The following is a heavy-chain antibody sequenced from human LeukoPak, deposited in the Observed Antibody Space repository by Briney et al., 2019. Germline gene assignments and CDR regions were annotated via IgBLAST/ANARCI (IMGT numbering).Heavy chain of an antibody. CDR1: GDSFSGYY. V-gene: IGHV4-34*01. CDR2: INDSGRT. Sequence: SETLSLTCAVYGDSFSGYYWTWIRQPPGKGLEWIGEINDSGRTSCNPSLKSRVTISVDTSKNQFSLKLRSVAAADTAVYYCASYYHDSSGYYQYYFDSWGQGTLVTVSS. CDR3: ASYYHDSSGYYQYYFDS. J-gene: IGHJ4*02. D-gene: IGHD3-22*01.